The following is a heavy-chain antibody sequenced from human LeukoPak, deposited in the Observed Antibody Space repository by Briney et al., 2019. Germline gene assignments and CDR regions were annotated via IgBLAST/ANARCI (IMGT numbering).Heavy chain of an antibody. J-gene: IGHJ1*01. V-gene: IGHV1-2*02. D-gene: IGHD1-1*01. Sequence: GASVKVSCKASGYTFTGYYMHWGRQAPGQGLEWMGWINPNSGGTNSAQKFQGRVTMTRDTSISTAYMELSRLRSDDTAVYYCARERVLGGTQSNTEYFQHWGQGTLVTVSS. CDR3: ARERVLGGTQSNTEYFQH. CDR2: INPNSGGT. CDR1: GYTFTGYY.